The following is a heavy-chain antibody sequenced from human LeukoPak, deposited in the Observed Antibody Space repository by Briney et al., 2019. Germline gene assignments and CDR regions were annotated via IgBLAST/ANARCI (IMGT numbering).Heavy chain of an antibody. V-gene: IGHV4-59*01. J-gene: IGHJ4*02. Sequence: PSETLSLTCTVSGGSISSYYWSWIRQPPGKGLEWIGYIYYSGSTNYNPSLKSRVTISVDTSKNQFSLKLSSVTAADTAVYYCARVGYCSSTSCYAFDYWGQGTLVTVSS. CDR3: ARVGYCSSTSCYAFDY. D-gene: IGHD2-2*01. CDR1: GGSISSYY. CDR2: IYYSGST.